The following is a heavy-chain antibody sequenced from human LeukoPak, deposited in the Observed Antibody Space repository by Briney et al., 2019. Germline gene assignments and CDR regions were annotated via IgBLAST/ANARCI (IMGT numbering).Heavy chain of an antibody. CDR2: MNQDGSDT. J-gene: IGHJ4*02. V-gene: IGHV3-74*01. Sequence: GRSLRLSCAASGFTFSSYPMSWVRQAPGKGLEWVSRMNQDGSDTSYADSVKGRFTISRDNAKNTVYLQMNSLRAEDSAVYYCATVFGYWGQGTLVTVSS. CDR3: ATVFGY. CDR1: GFTFSSYP.